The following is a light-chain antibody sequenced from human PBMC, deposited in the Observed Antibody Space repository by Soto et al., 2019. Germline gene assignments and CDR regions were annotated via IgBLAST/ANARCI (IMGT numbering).Light chain of an antibody. CDR2: DAS. CDR3: QQTYTTPLYT. Sequence: DIQMTQSPSTLSASVGDRVTITCRASQSIRSWLAWYQQRPGKAPKVLIYDASSLESGVPSRFSGSGSGTEFTLTISSLQPEDCATYFCQQTYTTPLYTFGQGTHLEI. CDR1: QSIRSW. V-gene: IGKV1-5*01. J-gene: IGKJ2*01.